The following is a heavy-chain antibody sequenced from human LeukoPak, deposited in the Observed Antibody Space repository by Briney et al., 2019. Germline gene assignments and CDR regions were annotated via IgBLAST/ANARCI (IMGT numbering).Heavy chain of an antibody. CDR1: GDSITSTSYY. V-gene: IGHV4-39*07. CDR2: IYTSGST. J-gene: IGHJ4*02. CDR3: AREAIVPGTFDY. D-gene: IGHD2-2*01. Sequence: SETLSLTCSVSGDSITSTSYYWGWIRQPPEKGLEWIGRIYTSGSTNYNPSLKSRVTISVDTSKNQFSLKLSSVTAADTAVYYCAREAIVPGTFDYWGQGTLVTVSS.